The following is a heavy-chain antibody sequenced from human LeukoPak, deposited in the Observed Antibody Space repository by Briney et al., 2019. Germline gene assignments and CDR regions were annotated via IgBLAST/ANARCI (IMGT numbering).Heavy chain of an antibody. V-gene: IGHV1-2*06. CDR3: ARVLAGDYLDY. CDR2: INPNSGGT. Sequence: ASVKVSCKASGYTFTGYYMHWVRQAPGQGLEWMGRINPNSGGTNYAQKFQGRVTMTRDMSISTAYMELSRLRSDDTAVYYCARVLAGDYLDYWGQGTLVTVSS. D-gene: IGHD4-17*01. CDR1: GYTFTGYY. J-gene: IGHJ4*02.